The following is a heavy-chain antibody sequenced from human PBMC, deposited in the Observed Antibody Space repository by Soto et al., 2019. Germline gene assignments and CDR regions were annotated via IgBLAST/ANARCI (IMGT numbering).Heavy chain of an antibody. Sequence: ASVKVSCTVSGYTFTNYYMRWVRQAPGQGLEWMGIINPIGGTPTSAQKFQGRLTMTKDTSTSTVYLELSSLRPEDTAVYYCARRVAGTVYWGQGTLVTVS. CDR2: INPIGGTP. V-gene: IGHV1-46*01. CDR3: ARRVAGTVY. CDR1: GYTFTNYY. J-gene: IGHJ4*02. D-gene: IGHD6-19*01.